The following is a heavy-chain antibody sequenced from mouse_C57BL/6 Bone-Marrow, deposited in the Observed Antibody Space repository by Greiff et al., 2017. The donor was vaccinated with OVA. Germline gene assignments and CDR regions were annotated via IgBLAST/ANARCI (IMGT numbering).Heavy chain of an antibody. CDR2: INPNNGGT. CDR1: GYTFTDYY. Sequence: EVKLQQSGPELVKPGASVKISCKASGYTFTDYYMNWVKQSHGKSLEWIGDINPNNGGTSYNQKFKGKATLTVDKSSSTAYMELRSLTSEDSAVYYCAYYSNYRFAYWGQGTLVTVSA. CDR3: AYYSNYRFAY. D-gene: IGHD2-5*01. J-gene: IGHJ3*01. V-gene: IGHV1-26*01.